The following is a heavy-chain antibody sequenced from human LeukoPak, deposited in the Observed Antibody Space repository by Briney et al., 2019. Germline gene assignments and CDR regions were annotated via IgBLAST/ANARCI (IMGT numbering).Heavy chain of an antibody. V-gene: IGHV1-8*03. J-gene: IGHJ6*03. CDR2: MNPNSGNT. CDR3: ARGLLAARPGDYYYYYMDV. D-gene: IGHD6-6*01. CDR1: GYTFTSYD. Sequence: ASVKVSCKASGYTFTSYDINWVRQATGQGLEWMGWMNPNSGNTGYAQKFQGRVTITRNTSISTAYMELSSLRSEDTAVYYCARGLLAARPGDYYYYYMDVWGKGTTVTVSS.